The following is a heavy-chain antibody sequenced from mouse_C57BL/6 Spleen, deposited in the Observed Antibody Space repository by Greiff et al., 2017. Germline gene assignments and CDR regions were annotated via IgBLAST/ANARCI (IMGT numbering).Heavy chain of an antibody. V-gene: IGHV3-6*01. J-gene: IGHJ1*03. CDR1: GYSITSGYY. Sequence: EVKLMESGPGLVKPSQSLSLTCSVTGYSITSGYYWNWIRQFSGNKLEWMGYISYDGSNNYNPSLKNRISITRDTSKNQFFLKLNPVTTDDTATYYCARDLKYYGSSYGWYFDVWGTGTTGTVSS. CDR3: ARDLKYYGSSYGWYFDV. CDR2: ISYDGSN. D-gene: IGHD1-1*01.